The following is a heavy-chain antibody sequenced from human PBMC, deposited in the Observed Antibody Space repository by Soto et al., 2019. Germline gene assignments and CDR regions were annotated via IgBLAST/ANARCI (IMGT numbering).Heavy chain of an antibody. CDR3: AKDFSFTYYYMDV. J-gene: IGHJ6*03. CDR2: ISGSGGST. Sequence: GGSLRLSCAASGLSFSSYAMTWVRQAPGKGLEWVSAISGSGGSTYHADSVKGRFTISRDNSKNTLYLQMNSLRAEDTAVYYCAKDFSFTYYYMDVWGTGTTVTVSS. V-gene: IGHV3-23*01. D-gene: IGHD3-3*02. CDR1: GLSFSSYA.